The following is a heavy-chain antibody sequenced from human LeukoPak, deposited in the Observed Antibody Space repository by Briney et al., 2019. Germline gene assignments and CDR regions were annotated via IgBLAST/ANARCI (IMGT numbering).Heavy chain of an antibody. Sequence: GGSLRLSCGGSGFTFSNYWMNWVRQAPGKGLEWVAFIRYDGSNKYYADSVKGRFTISRDNSKNTLYLQMNSLRAEDTAVYYCAKDRRDGSGSYYKDYWGQGTLVTVSS. D-gene: IGHD3-10*01. J-gene: IGHJ4*02. CDR2: IRYDGSNK. V-gene: IGHV3-30*02. CDR3: AKDRRDGSGSYYKDY. CDR1: GFTFSNYW.